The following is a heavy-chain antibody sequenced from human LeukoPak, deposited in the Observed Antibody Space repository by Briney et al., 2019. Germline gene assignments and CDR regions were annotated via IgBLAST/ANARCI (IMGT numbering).Heavy chain of an antibody. CDR2: INHSGST. CDR3: ARGWDSVAGLSPDAFDT. Sequence: ASETLSLTCAVYGGSLSGYSWTWIRQPPGKGLEWIGEINHSGSTNYNPSLKSGATLPVEKSKDQLSLKQSSVTAADTAVYYCARGWDSVAGLSPDAFDTWGQGTMVTVSS. CDR1: GGSLSGYS. J-gene: IGHJ3*02. V-gene: IGHV4-34*01. D-gene: IGHD6-19*01.